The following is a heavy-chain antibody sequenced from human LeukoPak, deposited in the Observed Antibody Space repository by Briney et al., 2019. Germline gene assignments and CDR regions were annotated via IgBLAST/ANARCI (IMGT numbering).Heavy chain of an antibody. CDR1: GFNFTSYW. CDR3: ARDGGRSSSWYADY. J-gene: IGHJ4*02. CDR2: LEQNGSEK. D-gene: IGHD6-13*01. V-gene: IGHV3-7*05. Sequence: GGSLRLSRAASGFNFTSYWMIWVGPAPGKGAEWVANLEQNGSEKYYVDSVKGPFTISRDNAKDSLYLQVNSLRAEDTAVYYWARDGGRSSSWYADYWGQGTLDTVSS.